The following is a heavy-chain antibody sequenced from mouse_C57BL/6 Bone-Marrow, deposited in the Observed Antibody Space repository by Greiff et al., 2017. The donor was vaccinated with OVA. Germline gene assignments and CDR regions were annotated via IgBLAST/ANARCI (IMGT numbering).Heavy chain of an antibody. J-gene: IGHJ3*01. V-gene: IGHV5-17*01. D-gene: IGHD2-4*01. CDR3: ARDDYPAWFAY. CDR1: GFTFSDYG. CDR2: ISSGSSTI. Sequence: EVKLMESGGGLVKPGGSLKLSCAASGFTFSDYGMHWVRQAPEKGLEWVAYISSGSSTIYYADTVKGRFTISRDNAKNTRFLQMTSLRSEDTAMYYCARDDYPAWFAYWGQGTLVTVSA.